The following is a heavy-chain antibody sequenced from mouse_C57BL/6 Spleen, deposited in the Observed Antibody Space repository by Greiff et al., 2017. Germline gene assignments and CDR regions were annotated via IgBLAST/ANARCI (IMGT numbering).Heavy chain of an antibody. Sequence: VKLQESGPELVKPGASVKISCKASGYSFTSYYIHWVKQRPGQGLEWIGWIYPGSGNTKYNEKFKGKATLTADTSSSTAYMQLSSLTSEDSAVYYCARSPGVFDYWGQGTTLTVSS. CDR1: GYSFTSYY. CDR3: ARSPGVFDY. J-gene: IGHJ2*01. V-gene: IGHV1-66*01. D-gene: IGHD4-1*01. CDR2: IYPGSGNT.